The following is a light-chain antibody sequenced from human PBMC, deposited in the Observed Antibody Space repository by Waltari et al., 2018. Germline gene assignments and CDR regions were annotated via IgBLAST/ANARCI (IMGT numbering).Light chain of an antibody. CDR3: SSYAGSNNLV. V-gene: IGLV2-8*01. Sequence: QSALTQPPSASGSPGQSVTISCTGTSSDVGGYKFFSWYQQHPGRAPKLMIYEVNQRPSGVPDRFSGSKSGNTASLTVSGLQAEDEADYYCSSYAGSNNLVFGTGTKVTVL. CDR2: EVN. J-gene: IGLJ1*01. CDR1: SSDVGGYKF.